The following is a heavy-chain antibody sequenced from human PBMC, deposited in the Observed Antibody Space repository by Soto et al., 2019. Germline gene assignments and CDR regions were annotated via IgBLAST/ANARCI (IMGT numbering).Heavy chain of an antibody. D-gene: IGHD3-10*01. V-gene: IGHV3-33*01. CDR3: ARSFLSGSYKGPYYYYGMDV. Sequence: QVQLVESGGGVVQPGRSLRLSCAASGFTFSSYGMHWVRQAPGKGLEWVAVIWYDGSNKYYADSVKGRFTISRDNSKNTLYLQMNSLRAEDTAVYYCARSFLSGSYKGPYYYYGMDVWGQGTTVTVSS. J-gene: IGHJ6*02. CDR1: GFTFSSYG. CDR2: IWYDGSNK.